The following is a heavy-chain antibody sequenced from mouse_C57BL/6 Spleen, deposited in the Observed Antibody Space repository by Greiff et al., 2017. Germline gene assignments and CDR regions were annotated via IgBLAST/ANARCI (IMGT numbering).Heavy chain of an antibody. CDR1: GFSFNTYA. Sequence: VQLQQSGGGLVQPKGSLKLSCAASGFSFNTYAMNWVRQAPGKGLEWVARIRSKSNNYATYYADSVKDRFTISRDDSESMLYLQMNNLKTEDTAMYYCVRDGYYFDYWGQGTTLTVSS. V-gene: IGHV10-1*01. J-gene: IGHJ2*01. CDR2: IRSKSNNYAT. CDR3: VRDGYYFDY. D-gene: IGHD2-3*01.